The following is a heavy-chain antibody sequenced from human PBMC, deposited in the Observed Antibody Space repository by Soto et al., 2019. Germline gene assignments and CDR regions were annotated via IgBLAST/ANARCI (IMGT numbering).Heavy chain of an antibody. CDR2: IYYSGST. J-gene: IGHJ4*02. D-gene: IGHD2-15*01. V-gene: IGHV4-39*01. CDR3: ARHFNGPRGYCSGGSCLVDY. CDR1: GGSISSSSYY. Sequence: SETLSLTCTVSGGSISSSSYYWGWIRQPPGKGLEWIGSIYYSGSTYYNPSLKSRVTISVDTSKNQFSLKLSSVTAADTAVYYCARHFNGPRGYCSGGSCLVDYWGQGTLVTVSS.